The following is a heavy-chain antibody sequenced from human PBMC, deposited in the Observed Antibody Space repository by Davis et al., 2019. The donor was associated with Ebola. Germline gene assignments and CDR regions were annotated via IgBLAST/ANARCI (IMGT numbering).Heavy chain of an antibody. CDR1: GFTFSGSA. V-gene: IGHV3-73*01. CDR2: IRNKANSYAT. D-gene: IGHD3-16*01. Sequence: GESLKISCAASGFTFSGSAMHWVRQASGKGLEWVGRIRNKANSYATAYAASVKGRFTISRDDSKNTAYLQMNSLKTEDTAVYYCTRQGGYYYYGMDVWGKGTTVTVSS. J-gene: IGHJ6*04. CDR3: TRQGGYYYYGMDV.